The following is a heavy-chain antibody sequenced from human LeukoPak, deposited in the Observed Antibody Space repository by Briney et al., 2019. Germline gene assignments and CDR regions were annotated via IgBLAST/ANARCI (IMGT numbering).Heavy chain of an antibody. CDR2: ISGSGGST. D-gene: IGHD4-17*01. Sequence: GGSLRLSCAASGFTFSSYAMSWVRQAPGKGLEWVSAISGSGGSTYYADSVKGRFTISRDNSKNTLYLQMNSLRAEDTAVYYCAKTFTTDYYYYYGMDVWGQGTTVTVSS. J-gene: IGHJ6*02. CDR3: AKTFTTDYYYYYGMDV. V-gene: IGHV3-23*01. CDR1: GFTFSSYA.